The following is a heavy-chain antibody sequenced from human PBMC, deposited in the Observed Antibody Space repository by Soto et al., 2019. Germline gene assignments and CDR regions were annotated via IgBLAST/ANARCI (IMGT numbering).Heavy chain of an antibody. V-gene: IGHV4-34*01. CDR3: ARGRSYYDSSGYYPVQ. CDR1: GGSFSGYY. J-gene: IGHJ4*02. CDR2: INHSGST. Sequence: SETLSLTCAVYGGSFSGYYWSWIRQPPGKGLEWIGEINHSGSTNYNPSLKSRVTISVDTSKNQFSLKLSSVTAADTAVYYCARGRSYYDSSGYYPVQWGQGTLVTVSS. D-gene: IGHD3-22*01.